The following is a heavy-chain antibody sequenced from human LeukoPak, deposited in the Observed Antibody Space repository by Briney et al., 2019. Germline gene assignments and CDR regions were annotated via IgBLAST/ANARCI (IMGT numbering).Heavy chain of an antibody. V-gene: IGHV3-48*01. CDR2: IASTTKTI. CDR1: GFTFSSYS. J-gene: IGHJ4*02. Sequence: GGSLRLSCAASGFTFSSYSMNWVRQAPGKGLEWVSYIASTTKTIYYAASVKGRFTISRDNAKTSLYLQMTNLRADDTAVYYCTRGATVTGQVWGQGTLVTVSS. CDR3: TRGATVTGQV. D-gene: IGHD4-11*01.